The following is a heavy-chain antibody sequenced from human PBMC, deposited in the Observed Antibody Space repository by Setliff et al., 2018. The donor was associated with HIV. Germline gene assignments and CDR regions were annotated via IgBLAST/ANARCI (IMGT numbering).Heavy chain of an antibody. Sequence: ASVKVSCKASGYTFTDYYMHWVRQAPGQGLEWMGRINPDSGGTEYANKFQGRFTMTRDTSTSTVYMELSSLRSEDTAVYYCARDVVASYYYYMDVWGKGTTVTVS. CDR1: GYTFTDYY. CDR3: ARDVVASYYYYMDV. J-gene: IGHJ6*03. D-gene: IGHD2-2*01. V-gene: IGHV1-2*06. CDR2: INPDSGGT.